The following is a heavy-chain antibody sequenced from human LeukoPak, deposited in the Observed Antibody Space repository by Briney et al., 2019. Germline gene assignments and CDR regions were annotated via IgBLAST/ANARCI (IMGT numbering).Heavy chain of an antibody. D-gene: IGHD6-19*01. Sequence: ASVKVSCKASGYTFTSYDINWVRQATGQGLEWMGWMNPNSGNTGYAQKFQGRVTMTRSTSISTAYMELSSLRSEDTAMYYCARPGSSGWFGGTDYWGQGTLVTVSS. CDR2: MNPNSGNT. CDR3: ARPGSSGWFGGTDY. CDR1: GYTFTSYD. V-gene: IGHV1-8*01. J-gene: IGHJ4*02.